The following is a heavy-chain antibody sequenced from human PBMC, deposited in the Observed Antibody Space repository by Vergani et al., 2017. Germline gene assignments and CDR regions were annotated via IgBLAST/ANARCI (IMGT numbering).Heavy chain of an antibody. D-gene: IGHD3-9*01. V-gene: IGHV1-46*03. CDR3: ASGNYGILTGYRY. CDR1: GYNFSNYY. J-gene: IGHJ4*02. Sequence: VQVVPSGAEVKKSGASVKVSCKTSGYNFSNYYMHWVRQGPGQGLEWMGIINPSGGQTNYAQKFQGRVTMTRDTSTSTVYMEQSSLRSEGTAIYYCASGNYGILTGYRYWGQGTLVTVSA. CDR2: INPSGGQT.